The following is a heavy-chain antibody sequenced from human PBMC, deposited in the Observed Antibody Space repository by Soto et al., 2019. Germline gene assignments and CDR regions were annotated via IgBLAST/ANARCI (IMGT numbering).Heavy chain of an antibody. V-gene: IGHV3-23*01. D-gene: IGHD3-16*01. J-gene: IGHJ4*02. Sequence: PGGSLRLSRAASGFKFINYAIIWVRHAPLKGLEWVSLISATGGGTYYADSVKGRFTISRDNSHNTLYLQVHSLTAEDTAVYYCAKDRRAGGNSAFYFDFWGQGAQVTVSS. CDR2: ISATGGGT. CDR3: AKDRRAGGNSAFYFDF. CDR1: GFKFINYA.